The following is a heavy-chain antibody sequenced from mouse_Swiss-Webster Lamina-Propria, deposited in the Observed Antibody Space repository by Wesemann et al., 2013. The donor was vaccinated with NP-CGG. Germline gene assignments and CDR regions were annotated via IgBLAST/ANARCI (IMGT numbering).Heavy chain of an antibody. V-gene: IGHV3-8*02. Sequence: EYAGYISYSGSTYYNPSLKSRISITRDTSKNQYYLQLNSVTTEDTATYYCARYGNYWYFDVWGAGTTVTVSS. D-gene: IGHD2-1*01. CDR2: ISYSGST. CDR3: ARYGNYWYFDV. J-gene: IGHJ1*01.